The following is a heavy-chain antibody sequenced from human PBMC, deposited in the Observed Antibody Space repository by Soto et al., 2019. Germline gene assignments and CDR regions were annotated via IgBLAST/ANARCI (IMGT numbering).Heavy chain of an antibody. CDR3: ARVFYSSGWLFRWFDT. V-gene: IGHV4-59*01. D-gene: IGHD6-19*01. CDR1: GGSISSYE. CDR2: IYYSGST. Sequence: TXETLSLLCTVSGGSISSYEWSWIRQPPGKGLEWIGYIYYSGSTNYNPSLKSRVAISVDTSKNQFSLKLSSVTAADTAVYYCARVFYSSGWLFRWFDTWGQGTLVTVSS. J-gene: IGHJ5*02.